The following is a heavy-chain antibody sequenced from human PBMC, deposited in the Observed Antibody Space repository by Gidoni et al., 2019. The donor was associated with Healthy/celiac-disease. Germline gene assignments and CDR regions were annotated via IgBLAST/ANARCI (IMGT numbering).Heavy chain of an antibody. V-gene: IGHV3-66*02. CDR1: GFTVSSNY. CDR3: GGCSGGSCSHLSFDY. Sequence: EVQRVEYGGGLVQPGGSLRLSGAAYGFTVSSNYMSWVRQAPGKGLEWVSVIYIGGSTYYADSVKGRFTISRDNSKNTLYLQMNSLRAEDTAVYYCGGCSGGSCSHLSFDYWGQGTLVTVSS. J-gene: IGHJ4*02. CDR2: IYIGGST. D-gene: IGHD2-15*01.